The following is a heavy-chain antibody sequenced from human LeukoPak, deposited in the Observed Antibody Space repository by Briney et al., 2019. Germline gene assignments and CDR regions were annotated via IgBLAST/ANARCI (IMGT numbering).Heavy chain of an antibody. D-gene: IGHD4-17*01. J-gene: IGHJ4*02. CDR3: AREYGDYPDY. CDR2: IIPILGIA. V-gene: IGHV1-69*04. CDR1: GGTFSSYA. Sequence: SVKVSCKASGGTFSSYAISWVRQAPGQGLEWMGRIIPILGIANYAQKFQGRVTMTRNTSISTAYMELSSLRSEDTAVYYCAREYGDYPDYWGQGTLVTVSS.